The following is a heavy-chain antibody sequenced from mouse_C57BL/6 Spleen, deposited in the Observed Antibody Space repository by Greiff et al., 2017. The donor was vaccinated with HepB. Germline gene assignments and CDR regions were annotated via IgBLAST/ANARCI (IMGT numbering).Heavy chain of an antibody. V-gene: IGHV1-76*01. J-gene: IGHJ2*01. CDR3: ARGEGDWGFDY. D-gene: IGHD4-1*01. Sequence: QVQLQQSGAELVRPGASVKLSCKASGYTFTDYYINWVKQRPGQGLEWIARIYPGSGNTYYNEKFKGKATLTAEKSSSTAYMQLSSLTSEDSAVYFCARGEGDWGFDYWGQGTTLTVSS. CDR1: GYTFTDYY. CDR2: IYPGSGNT.